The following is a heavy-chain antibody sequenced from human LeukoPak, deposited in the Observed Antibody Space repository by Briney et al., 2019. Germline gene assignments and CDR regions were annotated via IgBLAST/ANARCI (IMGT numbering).Heavy chain of an antibody. Sequence: GGSLRLSCAASGFTFRSYAMSWVRQAPGKGLEWVSIISDSGDSTYYADSVKGRFTISRDNSKNTLYMQMNRLRTEDTALYYCAKGAGGVCGDNNCYSRVFDYWGQGTLVTVSS. CDR2: ISDSGDST. CDR3: AKGAGGVCGDNNCYSRVFDY. V-gene: IGHV3-23*01. J-gene: IGHJ4*02. CDR1: GFTFRSYA. D-gene: IGHD2-15*01.